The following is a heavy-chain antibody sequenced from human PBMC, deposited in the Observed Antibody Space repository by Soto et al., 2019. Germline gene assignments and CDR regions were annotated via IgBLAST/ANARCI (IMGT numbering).Heavy chain of an antibody. Sequence: PGGSLRLSCTAYGYTFGDYAMSWVRQAPGKGLEWVGFIRSKAYGGTTEYAASVKGRFTISRDDSKSIAYLQMNSLKTEDTAVYYCTRDRGGRFLEWLLPYFDYWGQGTLVTVSS. D-gene: IGHD3-3*01. V-gene: IGHV3-49*04. J-gene: IGHJ4*02. CDR3: TRDRGGRFLEWLLPYFDY. CDR2: IRSKAYGGTT. CDR1: GYTFGDYA.